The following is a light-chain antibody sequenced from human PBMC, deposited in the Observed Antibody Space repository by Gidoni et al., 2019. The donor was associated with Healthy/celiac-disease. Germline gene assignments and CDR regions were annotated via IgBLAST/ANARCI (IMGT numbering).Light chain of an antibody. CDR1: QSVLYSSNNKNY. CDR3: QQYYSTPLT. Sequence: IVMTQSPASLAVSLGERATINCKSSQSVLYSSNNKNYLAWYQQKPGQRPKLLIYWASTRETGVPERFSGSGSGTDFTLTISSLQAEDVAVYYCQQYYSTPLTFGGGTKVEIK. V-gene: IGKV4-1*01. CDR2: WAS. J-gene: IGKJ4*01.